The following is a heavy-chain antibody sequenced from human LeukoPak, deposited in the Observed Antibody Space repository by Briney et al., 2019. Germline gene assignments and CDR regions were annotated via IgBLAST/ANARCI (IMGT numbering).Heavy chain of an antibody. V-gene: IGHV1-2*02. CDR2: INPNSGGT. CDR3: AGASIAAAGTIDY. CDR1: GYTFTGYY. J-gene: IGHJ4*02. D-gene: IGHD6-13*01. Sequence: ASVKVSCKASGYTFTGYYMHWVRQAPGQGLEWMGWINPNSGGTNYAQKFQGRVTMTRDTSISTAYMELSRLRSDDTAVYYCAGASIAAAGTIDYWGQGTLVTVSS.